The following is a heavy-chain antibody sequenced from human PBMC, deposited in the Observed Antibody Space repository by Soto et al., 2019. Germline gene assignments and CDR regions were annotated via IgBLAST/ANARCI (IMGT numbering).Heavy chain of an antibody. J-gene: IGHJ4*02. CDR3: ARGSGWYSDFDY. D-gene: IGHD6-19*01. Sequence: SETLSLTCTVSGGSISSSSYYWGWIRQPPGKGLEWIGEINHSGSTNYNPSLKSRVTISVDTSKNQFSLKLSSVTAADTAVYYCARGSGWYSDFDYWGQGTLVTVSS. V-gene: IGHV4-39*07. CDR2: INHSGST. CDR1: GGSISSSSYY.